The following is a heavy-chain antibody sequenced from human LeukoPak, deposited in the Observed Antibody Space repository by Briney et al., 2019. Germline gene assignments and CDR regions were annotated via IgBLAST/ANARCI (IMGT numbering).Heavy chain of an antibody. CDR2: INPNSGGT. CDR1: GYTFTGYY. D-gene: IGHD3-10*01. CDR3: ARAGITMVRGVPYYFDY. V-gene: IGHV1-2*02. J-gene: IGHJ4*02. Sequence: ASVKVSCKASGYTFTGYYMHWVRQAPGQGLEWMGWINPNSGGTNYAQKFQGRVTMTRDTSISTAYMELSRLRSDDTAVHYCARAGITMVRGVPYYFDYWGQGTLVTVSS.